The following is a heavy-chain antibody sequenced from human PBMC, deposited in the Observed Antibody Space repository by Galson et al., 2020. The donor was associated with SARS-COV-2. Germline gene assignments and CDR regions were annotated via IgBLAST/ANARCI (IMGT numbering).Heavy chain of an antibody. Sequence: ALHGESLKLPCAVPGFTFSSYWMHWVRQAPGKGLVWLSRIYREGSSTSHPDSVKGRFTISGDNAKNTLYLQMNSLRAEDTAVYYCARGDMGNDYFDYWGQGTLVTVSS. V-gene: IGHV3-74*01. D-gene: IGHD7-27*01. CDR3: ARGDMGNDYFDY. CDR1: GFTFSSYW. J-gene: IGHJ4*02. CDR2: IYREGSST.